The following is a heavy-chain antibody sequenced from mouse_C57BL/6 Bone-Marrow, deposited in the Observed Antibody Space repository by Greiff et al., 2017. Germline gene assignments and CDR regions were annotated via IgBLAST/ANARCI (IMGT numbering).Heavy chain of an antibody. J-gene: IGHJ3*01. Sequence: EVQVVESGGGLVKPGGSLKLSCAASGFTFSSYAMSWVRQTPEKRLEWVATISDGGSYTYYPDNVKGRFTISRDNAKNNLYLQMSQLKSEDTAMYYCARDFPYYYGSSPFAYWGQGTLVTVSA. CDR3: ARDFPYYYGSSPFAY. CDR1: GFTFSSYA. V-gene: IGHV5-4*01. CDR2: ISDGGSYT. D-gene: IGHD1-1*01.